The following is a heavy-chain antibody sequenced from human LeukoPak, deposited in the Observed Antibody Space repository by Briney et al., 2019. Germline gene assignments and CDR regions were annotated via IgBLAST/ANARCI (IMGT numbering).Heavy chain of an antibody. CDR2: IYYSGST. V-gene: IGHV4-59*01. D-gene: IGHD3-10*01. J-gene: IGHJ4*02. CDR3: ARDRGYGSGSSPFDY. CDR1: GGSISSYY. Sequence: SETLSLTCTVSGGSISSYYWSWIRQPPGKGLEWTGYIYYSGSTNYNPSLKSRVTISVDTSKNQFSLKLSSVTAADTAVYYCARDRGYGSGSSPFDYWGQGTLVTVSS.